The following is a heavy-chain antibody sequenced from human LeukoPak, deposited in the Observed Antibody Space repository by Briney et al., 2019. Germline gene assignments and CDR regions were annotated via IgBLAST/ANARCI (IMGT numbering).Heavy chain of an antibody. CDR1: GFTFSSYD. CDR2: ISYDGSNK. D-gene: IGHD5-18*01. V-gene: IGHV3-30*18. J-gene: IGHJ4*02. CDR3: AKGTASDY. Sequence: GGSLRLSCTASGFTFSSYDMHWVRQAPGKGLEWVAVISYDGSNKYYADSVKGRFTISRDNSKNTLYLQMNSLRAEDTAAYYCAKGTASDYWGQGALVTVSS.